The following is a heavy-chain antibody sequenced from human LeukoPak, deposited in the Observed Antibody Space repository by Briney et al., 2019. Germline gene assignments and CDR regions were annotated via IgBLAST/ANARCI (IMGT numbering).Heavy chain of an antibody. J-gene: IGHJ3*02. Sequence: PSETLSLTCTVSGGSISSYYWSWIRQPPGKGLEWIGYIYYSGSTNYNPSLKSRVTISVDTSKNQFSLKLSSVTAADTAVYYCARQRAYYDYVWGSYRPGAFDIWGQGTMVTVSS. CDR3: ARQRAYYDYVWGSYRPGAFDI. V-gene: IGHV4-59*08. CDR2: IYYSGST. CDR1: GGSISSYY. D-gene: IGHD3-16*02.